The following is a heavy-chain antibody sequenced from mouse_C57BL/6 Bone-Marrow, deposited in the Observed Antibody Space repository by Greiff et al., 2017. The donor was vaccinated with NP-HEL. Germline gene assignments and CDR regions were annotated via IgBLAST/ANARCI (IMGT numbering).Heavy chain of an antibody. CDR2: IYPGDGDT. J-gene: IGHJ2*01. V-gene: IGHV1-82*01. D-gene: IGHD1-1*01. CDR1: GYAFSSSW. Sequence: LQESGPELVKPGASVKISCKASGYAFSSSWMNWVKQRPGKGLEWIGRIYPGDGDTNYNGKFKGKATLTADKSSSTAYMQLSSLTSEDSAVYFCAREDYYGSSYRYFDYWGQGTTLTVSS. CDR3: AREDYYGSSYRYFDY.